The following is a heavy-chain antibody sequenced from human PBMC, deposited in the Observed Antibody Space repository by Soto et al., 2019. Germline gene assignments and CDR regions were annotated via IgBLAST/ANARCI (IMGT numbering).Heavy chain of an antibody. V-gene: IGHV4-28*01. CDR2: IYYSGST. CDR1: GYSISSSNW. D-gene: IGHD3-22*01. Sequence: PSEILSLTWAVSGYSISSSNWWGWIRKPQGKGLEWIGYIYYSGSTYYNPSLKSRVTMSVDTSKNQFSLKLSSVTAVDTAVYYCARSPDYYDSSGYARFDYWGQGTLVTVSS. CDR3: ARSPDYYDSSGYARFDY. J-gene: IGHJ4*02.